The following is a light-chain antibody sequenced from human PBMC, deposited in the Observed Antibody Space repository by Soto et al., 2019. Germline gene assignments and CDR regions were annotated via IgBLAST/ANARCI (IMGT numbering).Light chain of an antibody. CDR1: QSISSY. Sequence: DIQMTQSPSSLSASVGDRVTITCRASQSISSYLNWYQQKPGKAPKLLIYDASSLESGVPSRFSGGGSGTEFTLTISSLQPDDFATYYCQHYNSYSEAFGQGTKVDI. CDR3: QHYNSYSEA. J-gene: IGKJ1*01. CDR2: DAS. V-gene: IGKV1-5*01.